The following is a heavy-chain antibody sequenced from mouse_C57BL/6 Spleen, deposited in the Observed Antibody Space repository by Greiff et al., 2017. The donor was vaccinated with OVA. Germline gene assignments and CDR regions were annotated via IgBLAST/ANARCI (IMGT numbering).Heavy chain of an antibody. CDR2: INPSTGGT. D-gene: IGHD2-3*01. CDR1: GYTFTSSW. V-gene: IGHV1-53*01. Sequence: QVQLQQPGTELVKPGASVKLSCKASGYTFTSSWMHWVTQRPGQGLEWIGNINPSTGGTNYNETFKSKATLTVDQSSSTAYMQLRSLTSEDAAVYYCARRVYDGYYYCDCWGQGTTLTVSS. CDR3: ARRVYDGYYYCDC. J-gene: IGHJ2*01.